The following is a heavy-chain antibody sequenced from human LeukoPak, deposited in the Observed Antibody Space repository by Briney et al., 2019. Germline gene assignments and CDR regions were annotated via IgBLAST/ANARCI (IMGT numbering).Heavy chain of an antibody. D-gene: IGHD4-23*01. CDR2: TDGGASST. Sequence: GGSLRLSCAASGFTFSNHWMHWVRQVPGKGLVWVSRTDGGASSTSYADAVKGRFSISRDNGESTLYLQMNSLRVEDTAVYYCARGPGSTGGAYVGDYWGHGTLVTVSS. CDR1: GFTFSNHW. J-gene: IGHJ4*01. CDR3: ARGPGSTGGAYVGDY. V-gene: IGHV3-74*01.